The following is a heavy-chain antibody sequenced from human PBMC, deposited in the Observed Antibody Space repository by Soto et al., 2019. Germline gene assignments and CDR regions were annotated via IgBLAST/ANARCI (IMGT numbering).Heavy chain of an antibody. CDR1: GGSISSYY. Sequence: QVQLQESGPGLVKPSETLSLTCTVSGGSISSYYWSWIRQPPGKGLEWIGYIYYSGSTNYNPSLKGRVTISVDTSKNQFSLKLSSVTAADTAVYYCARVPRNYGAKGDYFDYWGQGTLVTVSS. CDR2: IYYSGST. J-gene: IGHJ4*02. D-gene: IGHD4-17*01. CDR3: ARVPRNYGAKGDYFDY. V-gene: IGHV4-59*01.